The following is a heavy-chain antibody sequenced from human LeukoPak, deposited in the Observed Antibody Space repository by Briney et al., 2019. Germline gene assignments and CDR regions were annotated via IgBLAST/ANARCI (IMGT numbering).Heavy chain of an antibody. CDR1: GGSFSSYY. CDR2: IYYSGST. D-gene: IGHD5-18*01. J-gene: IGHJ6*02. Sequence: SETLSLTCTVSGGSFSSYYWSWIRQPPGQGLEWIGYIYYSGSTNYNPSLKSRVTISVDTSKNQFSLKLSSVTAADTAVYYCARHSGPIQLWTYGMDVWGQGTTVTVSS. V-gene: IGHV4-59*08. CDR3: ARHSGPIQLWTYGMDV.